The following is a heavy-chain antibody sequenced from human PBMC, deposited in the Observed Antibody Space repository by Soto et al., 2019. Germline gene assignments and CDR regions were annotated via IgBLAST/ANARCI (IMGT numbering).Heavy chain of an antibody. J-gene: IGHJ3*02. V-gene: IGHV1-58*01. D-gene: IGHD3-3*01. CDR1: GFTFTSSA. CDR2: IVVGSGNT. CDR3: VAGEVVLRFLEWSLAFDI. Sequence: SVKVSCKASGFTFTSSAVQWVRQARGQRLEWIGWIVVGSGNTNYAQKFQERVTITRDMSTSTAYMELSSLRSEDTAVYYCVAGEVVLRFLEWSLAFDIWGQGTMVT.